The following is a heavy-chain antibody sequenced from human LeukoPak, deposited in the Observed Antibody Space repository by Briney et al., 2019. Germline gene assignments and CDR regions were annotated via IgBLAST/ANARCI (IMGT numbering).Heavy chain of an antibody. V-gene: IGHV3-23*01. CDR1: GFTFSSYA. Sequence: GGSLRLSCAASGFTFSSYAMSWVRQAPGKGLEWVSAISGSGGSTYYADSVKGRFTISRDNSKNTLYLQMNSLRAEDMAVYYCAKVLSPDILTGYYYYYGMDVWGQGTTVTVSS. CDR3: AKVLSPDILTGYYYYYGMDV. D-gene: IGHD3-9*01. CDR2: ISGSGGST. J-gene: IGHJ6*02.